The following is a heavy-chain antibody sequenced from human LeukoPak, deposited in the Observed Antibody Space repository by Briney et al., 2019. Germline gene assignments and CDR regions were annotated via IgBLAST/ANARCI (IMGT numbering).Heavy chain of an antibody. CDR3: ARAPYSGSYYDY. V-gene: IGHV4-30-2*01. Sequence: PSETLSLTCAVSGGSISSGGYPWSWIRQPPGKGLEWIGYIYHSGSTYYNPSLKSRVTISVDRSKNQFSLKLSSVTAADTAVYYCARAPYSGSYYDYWGQGTLVTVSS. J-gene: IGHJ4*02. D-gene: IGHD1-26*01. CDR2: IYHSGST. CDR1: GGSISSGGYP.